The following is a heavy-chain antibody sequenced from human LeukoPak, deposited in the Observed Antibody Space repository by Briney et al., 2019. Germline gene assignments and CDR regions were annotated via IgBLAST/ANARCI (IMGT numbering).Heavy chain of an antibody. V-gene: IGHV5-51*01. J-gene: IGHJ4*02. D-gene: IGHD3-22*01. CDR3: ARRINTDNYDSSGYYYGTYYFDY. CDR1: GYSFTSYW. Sequence: GESLKISCKGSGYSFTSYWIGWVRQMRGKGLEWMGIIYPGDSDTRYSPSFQGQVTISADKSISTAYLQWSSLKASDTAMYYCARRINTDNYDSSGYYYGTYYFDYWGQGTLVTVSS. CDR2: IYPGDSDT.